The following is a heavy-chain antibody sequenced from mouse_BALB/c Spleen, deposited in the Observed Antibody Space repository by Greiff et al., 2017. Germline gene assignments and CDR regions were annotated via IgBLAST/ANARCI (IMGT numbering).Heavy chain of an antibody. CDR2: ISSGSSTI. Sequence: EVMLVESGGGLVQPGGSRKLSCAASGFTFSSFGMHWVRQAPEKGLEWVAYISSGSSTIYYADTVKGRFTISRDNPKNTLFLQMTSLRSEDTAMYYCARFTTVRDYAMDYWGQGTSVTVSS. CDR1: GFTFSSFG. V-gene: IGHV5-17*02. J-gene: IGHJ4*01. CDR3: ARFTTVRDYAMDY. D-gene: IGHD1-1*01.